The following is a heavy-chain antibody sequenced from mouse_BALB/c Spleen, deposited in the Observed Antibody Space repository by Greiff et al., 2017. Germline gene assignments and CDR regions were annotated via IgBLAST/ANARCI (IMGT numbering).Heavy chain of an antibody. V-gene: IGHV14-1*02. Sequence: EVQLQQSGAELVRPGASVKLSCKASGFKFTDYYMHWVKQSPEKSLEWIGGINTENGNTKYDPKFQGKASITVDKSSNTAYLQLSSLTSEDAAVYYCAREDGYWFDYWGQGTTVTVSA. D-gene: IGHD1-2*01. CDR3: AREDGYWFDY. CDR1: GFKFTDYY. J-gene: IGHJ3*01. CDR2: INTENGNT.